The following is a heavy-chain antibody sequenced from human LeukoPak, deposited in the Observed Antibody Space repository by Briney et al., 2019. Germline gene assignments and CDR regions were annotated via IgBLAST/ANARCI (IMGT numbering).Heavy chain of an antibody. CDR1: GGSFSGYY. V-gene: IGHV4-34*01. CDR3: ARDADTAMVPDWYFDL. Sequence: SETLSLTCAVYGGSFSGYYWSWIRQPPGKGLEWIGEINHSGSTNYNPSLKSRVTISVDTSKNQFSLKLSSVTAADTAVYYCARDADTAMVPDWYFDLWGRGTLVTVSS. CDR2: INHSGST. J-gene: IGHJ2*01. D-gene: IGHD5-18*01.